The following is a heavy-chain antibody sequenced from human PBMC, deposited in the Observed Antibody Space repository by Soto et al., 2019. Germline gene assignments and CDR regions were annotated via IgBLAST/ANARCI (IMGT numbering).Heavy chain of an antibody. J-gene: IGHJ5*02. V-gene: IGHV4-31*03. CDR3: ARSPDWGSSPNWFDP. CDR1: GGSISSGGYY. CDR2: IYYSGST. D-gene: IGHD7-27*01. Sequence: QVQLQESGPGLVKPSQTLSLTCTVSGGSISSGGYYWSWIRQHTGKGLEWIGYIYYSGSTYYNPSLKRRVTISVDTSKNQFSLKLSSVTAADTAVYYCARSPDWGSSPNWFDPWGQGTLVTVSS.